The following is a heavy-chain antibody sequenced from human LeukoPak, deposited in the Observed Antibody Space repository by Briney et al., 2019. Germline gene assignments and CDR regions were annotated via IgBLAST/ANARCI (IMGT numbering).Heavy chain of an antibody. Sequence: PGGSLRLSCAASGFTFSSYSMNWVRQAPGKGLEWVSSISSSSSYIYYADSVKGRFTISRDNAKNSLYLQMNSLRAEDTAVYYCARGDVVVVAATRNYYYYGMDVWGQGTTVTVSS. CDR2: ISSSSSYI. CDR3: ARGDVVVVAATRNYYYYGMDV. V-gene: IGHV3-21*01. J-gene: IGHJ6*02. D-gene: IGHD2-15*01. CDR1: GFTFSSYS.